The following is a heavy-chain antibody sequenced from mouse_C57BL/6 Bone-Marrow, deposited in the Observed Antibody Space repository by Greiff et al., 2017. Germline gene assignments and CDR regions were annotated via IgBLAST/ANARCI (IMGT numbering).Heavy chain of an antibody. CDR2: IYPGSGST. V-gene: IGHV1-55*01. CDR1: GYTFTSYW. D-gene: IGHD3-1*01. CDR3: ARDCDYYAMDY. J-gene: IGHJ4*01. Sequence: QVQLQQPGAELVKPGASVKMSCKASGYTFTSYWITWVKQRPGQGLEWIGDIYPGSGSTNYNEKFKSKAKLTVETSSRTAYMQLSSLTSEDSAVYYCARDCDYYAMDYWGQGTSVTSPQ.